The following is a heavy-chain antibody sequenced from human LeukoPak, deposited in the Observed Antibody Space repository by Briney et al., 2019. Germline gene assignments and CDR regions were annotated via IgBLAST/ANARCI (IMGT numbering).Heavy chain of an antibody. J-gene: IGHJ4*02. CDR1: GGTFISYA. CDR2: IIPIFGTA. D-gene: IGHD3-22*01. V-gene: IGHV1-69*05. CDR3: ARETRPSHYYDSSGYYAY. Sequence: SVKVSCKASGGTFISYAISWVRQAPGQGLEWMGRIIPIFGTANYAQKFQGRVTITTDESTSTAYMELSSLRSEDTAVYYCARETRPSHYYDSSGYYAYWGQGTLVTVSS.